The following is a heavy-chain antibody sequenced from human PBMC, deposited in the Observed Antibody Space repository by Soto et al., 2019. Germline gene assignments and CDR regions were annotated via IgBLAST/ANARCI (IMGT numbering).Heavy chain of an antibody. V-gene: IGHV3-30*18. D-gene: IGHD1-26*01. Sequence: PGGSLRLSCAASGFTFSSYCIHWVRQAPGKGLEWVAVISYDGINKYYADSVKGRFTISRDNSKNTLHLQMNSLRAEDTAVYYCAKGKRVGATPYGMDVWGQGTTVPVCS. CDR2: ISYDGINK. J-gene: IGHJ6*02. CDR1: GFTFSSYC. CDR3: AKGKRVGATPYGMDV.